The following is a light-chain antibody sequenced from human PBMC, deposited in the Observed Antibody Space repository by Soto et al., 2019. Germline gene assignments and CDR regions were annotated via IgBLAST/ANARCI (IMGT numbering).Light chain of an antibody. CDR3: SVWDDSLSAWV. J-gene: IGLJ3*02. CDR2: RNN. CDR1: SSNIGSFY. V-gene: IGLV1-47*01. Sequence: QSVLTQPPSASGTPGQRVTISCSGSSSNIGSFYIDWYQHLPGTAPKLLIYRNNQRPSDVPDRFSGSKTDTSASLAISGLQPEDEADYYCSVWDDSLSAWVFGGGTKLTVL.